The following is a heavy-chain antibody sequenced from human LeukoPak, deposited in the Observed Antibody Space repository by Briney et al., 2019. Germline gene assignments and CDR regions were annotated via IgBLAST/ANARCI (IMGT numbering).Heavy chain of an antibody. CDR3: ARRLSGYSSN. V-gene: IGHV5-51*03. D-gene: IGHD5-18*01. Sequence: GESLTISCRGSGYIFTSYWIGGVRQMPGKGLECMLIIYPGDSDTRYSPPFQGQVTISADQSISTAYLQWSSLKASDTAMYYCARRLSGYSSNWGQGTLVTVSS. J-gene: IGHJ4*02. CDR2: IYPGDSDT. CDR1: GYIFTSYW.